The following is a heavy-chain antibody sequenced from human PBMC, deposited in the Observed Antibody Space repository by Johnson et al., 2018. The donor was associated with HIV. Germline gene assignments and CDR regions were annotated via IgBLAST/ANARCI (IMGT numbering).Heavy chain of an antibody. J-gene: IGHJ3*02. CDR2: INWNGDST. D-gene: IGHD6-13*01. Sequence: EVQLVESGGGLVQPGGSLRLSCAASGFTFDDYGMSWVRQAPGKGLEWVSGINWNGDSTGYADSVKGRVTISRDKAKKSLYMQMNILRAEDTAVYYCAREGGGAAAAGTSDAFDIWGQGTMVTVSS. CDR1: GFTFDDYG. CDR3: AREGGGAAAAGTSDAFDI. V-gene: IGHV3-20*04.